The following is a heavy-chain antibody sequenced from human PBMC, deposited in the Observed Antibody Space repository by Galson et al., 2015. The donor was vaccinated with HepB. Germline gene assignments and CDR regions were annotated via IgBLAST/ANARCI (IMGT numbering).Heavy chain of an antibody. J-gene: IGHJ5*02. D-gene: IGHD2-2*01. CDR1: GGSIGSSSYY. CDR2: IYYSGST. Sequence: TLSLTCTVSGGSIGSSSYYWGWIRQPPGKGLEWIGSIYYSGSTYYNPSLKSRVTISVDTSKNQFSLKLSSVTAADTAVYYCARSLKYCSSTSCWGNWFDPWGQGTLVTVSS. CDR3: ARSLKYCSSTSCWGNWFDP. V-gene: IGHV4-39*01.